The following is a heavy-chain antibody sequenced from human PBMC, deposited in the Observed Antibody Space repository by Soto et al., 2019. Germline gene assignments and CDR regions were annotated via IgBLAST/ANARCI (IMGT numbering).Heavy chain of an antibody. CDR1: GFTFRTYA. V-gene: IGHV3-23*01. CDR2: IRASGDRT. D-gene: IGHD3-22*01. Sequence: EVQLLESGGGLVHPGGSLRLSCAASGFTFRTYAMSWLRQAPGKGLEWVSAIRASGDRTYFADSVKGRFTISRDNTKNTLYLQMNSLRAEDTALYYCAKDQSTSYFGSSGSLDYWGQGTLVTVSS. J-gene: IGHJ4*02. CDR3: AKDQSTSYFGSSGSLDY.